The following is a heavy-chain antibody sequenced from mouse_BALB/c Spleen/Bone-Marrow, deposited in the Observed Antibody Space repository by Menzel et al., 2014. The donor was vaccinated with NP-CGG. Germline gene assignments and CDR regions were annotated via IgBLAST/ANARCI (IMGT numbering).Heavy chain of an antibody. CDR1: GFNIKDTY. Sequence: EVQLQQSGAELVKPGASVKLSCTASGFNIKDTYMHWVKQRPEQGLEWLGRIDPANGNTKYDPTFQGKATITADTSSNPAYLQLSSLTSQDTAVYYCASYYYGHYFDYWGQGTTRTGAS. V-gene: IGHV14-3*02. D-gene: IGHD1-1*01. CDR2: IDPANGNT. J-gene: IGHJ2*01. CDR3: ASYYYGHYFDY.